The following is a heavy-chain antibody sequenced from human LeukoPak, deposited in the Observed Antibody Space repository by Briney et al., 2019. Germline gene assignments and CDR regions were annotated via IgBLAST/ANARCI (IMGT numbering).Heavy chain of an antibody. V-gene: IGHV3-9*03. CDR2: ITSNSGYV. CDR3: VQDSYAISSSGSTFAS. Sequence: GGSLRLSCTVSGFNFEDYAMHWVRQVPGKGLEWVSSITSNSGYVAYADSVKGRFSISRDNAKNSLYLQMNSLRTEDMAVYYCVQDSYAISSSGSTFASWGQGTLVTVSS. J-gene: IGHJ4*02. D-gene: IGHD2-2*01. CDR1: GFNFEDYA.